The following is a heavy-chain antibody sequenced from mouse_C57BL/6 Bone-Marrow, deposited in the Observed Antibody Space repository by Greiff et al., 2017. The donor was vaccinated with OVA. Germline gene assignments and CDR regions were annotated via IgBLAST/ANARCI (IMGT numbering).Heavy chain of an antibody. J-gene: IGHJ2*01. V-gene: IGHV1-81*01. CDR1: GYTFTSYG. CDR3: ARCSLLLLR. D-gene: IGHD1-1*01. CDR2: IYPRSGNT. Sequence: QVQLKESGAELARPGASVKLSCKASGYTFTSYGISWVKQRTGQGLEWIGEIYPRSGNTYYNEKFKGKATMTADKSSSTAYMELRSLTSEDSAVYFCARCSLLLLRWGQGTTLTVSS.